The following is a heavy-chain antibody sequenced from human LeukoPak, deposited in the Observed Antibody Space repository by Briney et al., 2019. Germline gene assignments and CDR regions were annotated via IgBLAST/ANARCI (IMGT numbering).Heavy chain of an antibody. J-gene: IGHJ4*02. CDR2: INHSGST. CDR3: ARGGGIAAAGTFAY. V-gene: IGHV4-34*01. D-gene: IGHD6-13*01. CDR1: GGSFSGYY. Sequence: SETPSLTCAVYGGSFSGYYWSWIRQPPGKGLEWIGEINHSGSTNYNPSLKSRVTISVDTSKNQFSLKLSSVTAADTAVYYCARGGGIAAAGTFAYWGQGTLVTVSS.